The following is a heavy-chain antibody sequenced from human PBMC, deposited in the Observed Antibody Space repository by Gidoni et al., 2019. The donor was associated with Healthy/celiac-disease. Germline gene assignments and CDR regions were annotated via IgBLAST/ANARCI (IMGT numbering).Heavy chain of an antibody. CDR2: ISYDGSNK. CDR3: ARVPVLRFLEWLTYLDY. CDR1: GFTFSSYA. V-gene: IGHV3-30-3*01. Sequence: QVQLVESGGGVVQPGRSLRLSCAASGFTFSSYAMHWVRQAPGKGLEWVAVISYDGSNKYYADSVKGRFTISRDNSKNTLYLQMNSLRAEDTAVYYCARVPVLRFLEWLTYLDYWGQGTLVTVSS. J-gene: IGHJ4*02. D-gene: IGHD3-3*01.